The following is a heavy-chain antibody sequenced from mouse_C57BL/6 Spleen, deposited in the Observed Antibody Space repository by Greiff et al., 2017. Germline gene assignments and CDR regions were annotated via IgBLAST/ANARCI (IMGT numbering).Heavy chain of an antibody. CDR1: GYTFTSYW. CDR3: AREMDSYGSSYGYFEG. D-gene: IGHD1-1*01. CDR2: INPSNGGT. J-gene: IGHJ1*03. Sequence: QVQLQQPGTELVKPGASVKLSCKASGYTFTSYWMHWVKQRPGQGLEWIGNINPSNGGTNYNEKFKSKATLTVDKSSSTAYMQLSSLTSEDSAVYYCAREMDSYGSSYGYFEGWGTGTTVTVSS. V-gene: IGHV1-53*01.